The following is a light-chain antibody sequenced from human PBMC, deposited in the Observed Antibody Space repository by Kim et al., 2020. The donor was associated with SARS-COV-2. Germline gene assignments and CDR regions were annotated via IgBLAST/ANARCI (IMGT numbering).Light chain of an antibody. CDR3: QQYGTSPYT. Sequence: LPPDEIATLSCRASLSVSSNYLAWYQQPPAQAPRILIYGASNRATGAPDRFSGSGSGTDFTLTIGRLEPEDFAVYYCQQYGTSPYTFGQGTKLEI. V-gene: IGKV3-20*01. CDR2: GAS. CDR1: LSVSSNY. J-gene: IGKJ2*01.